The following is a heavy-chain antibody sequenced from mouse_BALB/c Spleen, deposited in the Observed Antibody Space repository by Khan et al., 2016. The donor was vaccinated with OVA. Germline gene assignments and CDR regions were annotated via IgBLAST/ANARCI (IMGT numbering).Heavy chain of an antibody. D-gene: IGHD1-1*01. V-gene: IGHV3-2*02. Sequence: VQLKESGPGLVKPSQSLSLTCTVTGYSITSDYAWNWIRQFPGNKLEWMAYITYSGSTGYNPSLKGRISITRDTSMNQFFLQLNSVTTEDTATYYCARDYGSSYLFFDYWGQGTTLTVSS. J-gene: IGHJ2*01. CDR1: GYSITSDYA. CDR3: ARDYGSSYLFFDY. CDR2: ITYSGST.